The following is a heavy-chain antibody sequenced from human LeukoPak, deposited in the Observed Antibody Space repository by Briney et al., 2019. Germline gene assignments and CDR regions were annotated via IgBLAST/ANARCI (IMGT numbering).Heavy chain of an antibody. J-gene: IGHJ4*02. V-gene: IGHV3-21*01. D-gene: IGHD6-6*01. CDR3: ASPGGSIAARRRFDY. CDR2: ISSSSSYI. CDR1: GFTFSSYS. Sequence: GGSLRLSCAASGFTFSSYSMNWVRQAPGKGLEWVSSISSSSSYIYYADSVKGRFTISRDNAKNSLYLQMNSLRAEDTAVYYCASPGGSIAARRRFDYWGQGTLVTVSS.